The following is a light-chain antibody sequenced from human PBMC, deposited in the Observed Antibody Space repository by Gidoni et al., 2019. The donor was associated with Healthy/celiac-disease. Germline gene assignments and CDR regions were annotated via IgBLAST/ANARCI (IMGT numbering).Light chain of an antibody. CDR1: SSNIGSNY. CDR2: RNN. J-gene: IGLJ2*01. V-gene: IGLV1-47*01. Sequence: QSVLTQPPSASGTPGQRGTISCSGSSSNIGSNYVYWYQQLPGTAPNLLIYRNNQRPSGVPDRFSGSKSGTSASLAIIGLRSEDEADYYCAAWDDSLSGPVFGGGTKLTVL. CDR3: AAWDDSLSGPV.